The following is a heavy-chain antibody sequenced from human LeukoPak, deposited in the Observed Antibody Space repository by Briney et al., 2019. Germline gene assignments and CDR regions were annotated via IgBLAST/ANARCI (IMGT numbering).Heavy chain of an antibody. V-gene: IGHV4-59*12. Sequence: PSETLSLTCTVSGASINSYYWSWIRQPPGKGREWIGYIYSSGSTNYNPSLKSRVTISVDTSKNQFSLKLSSVTAADTAVYYCARGSNNWNVDIFDIWGQGTMVTVSS. J-gene: IGHJ3*02. D-gene: IGHD1-20*01. CDR2: IYSSGST. CDR1: GASINSYY. CDR3: ARGSNNWNVDIFDI.